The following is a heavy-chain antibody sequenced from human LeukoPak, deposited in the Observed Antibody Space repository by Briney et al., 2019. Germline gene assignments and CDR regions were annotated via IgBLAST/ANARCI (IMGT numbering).Heavy chain of an antibody. CDR3: ARGVNSGYFDY. CDR1: GGSISSYY. J-gene: IGHJ4*02. CDR2: IYYSGST. D-gene: IGHD1-26*01. Sequence: SETLSLTCTVSGGSISSYYWSWIRQPPGKGLEWIGYIYYSGSTNYSPSLKSRVSISLDTSKNQFSLKLSSVTAADTAVYYCARGVNSGYFDYCGQGTLVTVSS. V-gene: IGHV4-59*01.